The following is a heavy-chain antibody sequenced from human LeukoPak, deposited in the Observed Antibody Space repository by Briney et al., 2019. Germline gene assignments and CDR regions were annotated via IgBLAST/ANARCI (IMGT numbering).Heavy chain of an antibody. Sequence: GGSLRLSCAASGFTFSSYAMSWVRQAPGKGLEWVSAISASGGSTYYADSVKGRFTISRGNSKNTLYLQMNSLRAEDTAVYYCAKGYTWNNVRLLDYWGQGTLVTVSS. CDR1: GFTFSSYA. CDR3: AKGYTWNNVRLLDY. V-gene: IGHV3-23*01. D-gene: IGHD1/OR15-1a*01. CDR2: ISASGGST. J-gene: IGHJ4*02.